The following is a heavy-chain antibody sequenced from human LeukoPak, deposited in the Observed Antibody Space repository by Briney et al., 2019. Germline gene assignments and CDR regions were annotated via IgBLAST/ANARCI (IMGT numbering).Heavy chain of an antibody. Sequence: SETLSLTCTVSGGSIDSNYWSWIRQPPGKGLEWIGYIHDDGSTNFNPSLQSRVIVSVDTSKSQFSLRLSSVTAADTAVYYCARSYYYGSRNVVFDHWGQGSLVTVSS. J-gene: IGHJ4*02. D-gene: IGHD3-10*01. CDR3: ARSYYYGSRNVVFDH. CDR2: IHDDGST. V-gene: IGHV4-59*01. CDR1: GGSIDSNY.